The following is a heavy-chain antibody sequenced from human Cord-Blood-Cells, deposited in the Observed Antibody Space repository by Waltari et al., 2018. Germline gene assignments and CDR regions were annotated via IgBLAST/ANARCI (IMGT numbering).Heavy chain of an antibody. V-gene: IGHV4-31*03. D-gene: IGHD6-6*01. CDR2: IYYSGST. CDR3: ARGLVAARPRNAFDI. CDR1: GGSISSGGYY. J-gene: IGHJ3*02. Sequence: QVQLQESGPGLVKPSQTLSLTCTVSGGSISSGGYYWSWISQHPGKGLEWIGYIYYSGSTYYNPSLKSRVTISVDTSKNQFSLKLSSVTAADTAVYYCARGLVAARPRNAFDIWGQGTMVTVSS.